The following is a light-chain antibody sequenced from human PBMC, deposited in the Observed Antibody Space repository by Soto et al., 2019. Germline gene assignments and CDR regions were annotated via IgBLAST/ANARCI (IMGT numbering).Light chain of an antibody. J-gene: IGKJ4*01. CDR2: LAS. V-gene: IGKV1-9*01. Sequence: IQLTQSPSSLSASVGDRVTITCRASQDIASYLAWYQQKPGKAPKLLIYLASTLQGGVPSRFSGSGSATDFTLTISSLQPEDFATYYCQYLNSFPLTFGGGTKVDIK. CDR3: QYLNSFPLT. CDR1: QDIASY.